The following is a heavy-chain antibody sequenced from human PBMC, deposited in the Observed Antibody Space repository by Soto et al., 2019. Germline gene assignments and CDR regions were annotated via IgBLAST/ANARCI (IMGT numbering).Heavy chain of an antibody. CDR2: IAFDGSNK. Sequence: QVQLVESGGAVVQPGKSLRLSCAASGFTFSSYGMYWVRQAPGKGLEWVAAIAFDGSNKYHADSVEGRFTISRDNSKNTLYLQMNSLRVEDTAVYYCAKDIVRYTYGACDYWGQGALVTVSS. CDR3: AKDIVRYTYGACDY. V-gene: IGHV3-30*18. J-gene: IGHJ4*02. D-gene: IGHD5-18*01. CDR1: GFTFSSYG.